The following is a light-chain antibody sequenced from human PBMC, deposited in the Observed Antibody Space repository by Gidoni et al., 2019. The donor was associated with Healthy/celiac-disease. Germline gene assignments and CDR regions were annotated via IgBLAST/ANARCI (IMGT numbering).Light chain of an antibody. CDR1: QSISSY. V-gene: IGKV1-39*01. CDR2: AAS. Sequence: DIQMTQSPSSLSASVGDRVTITCRASQSISSYLNWYQQKPGKAPKLLIYAASSLQSEVPSRFSGSGSGTDFTLTISSLQPEDFATYYCQQSYSTLPFTFXPXTKVDIK. J-gene: IGKJ3*01. CDR3: QQSYSTLPFT.